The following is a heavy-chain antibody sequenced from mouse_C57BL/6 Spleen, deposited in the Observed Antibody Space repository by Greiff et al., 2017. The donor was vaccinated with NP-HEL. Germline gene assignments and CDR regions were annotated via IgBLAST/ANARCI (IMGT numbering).Heavy chain of an antibody. CDR1: GFTFSSYA. Sequence: VQLQQSGGGLVKPGGSLKLSCAASGFTFSSYAMSWVRQTPEKRLEWVATISDGGSYTYYPDNVKGRFTISRDNAKNNLYLQMSHLKSEDTAMYYCARLRGDAMDYWGQGTSVTVSS. V-gene: IGHV5-4*01. D-gene: IGHD1-1*01. CDR3: ARLRGDAMDY. J-gene: IGHJ4*01. CDR2: ISDGGSYT.